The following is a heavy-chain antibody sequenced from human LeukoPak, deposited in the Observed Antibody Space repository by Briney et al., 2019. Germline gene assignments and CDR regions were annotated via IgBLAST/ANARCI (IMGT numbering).Heavy chain of an antibody. D-gene: IGHD6-19*01. CDR2: INPSGGTT. CDR3: ARDLAVATL. Sequence: ASVKVSCKASGYTFTSYYMHWVRQAPGQGLEWMGIINPSGGTTSYAQKFQGRVTLTRDTSTSTVYMEMRSLRSEDTAVYYCARDLAVATLWGQGTLVTVSS. V-gene: IGHV1-46*01. J-gene: IGHJ4*02. CDR1: GYTFTSYY.